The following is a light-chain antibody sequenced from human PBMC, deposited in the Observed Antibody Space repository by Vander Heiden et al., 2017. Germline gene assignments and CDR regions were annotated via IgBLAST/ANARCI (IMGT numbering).Light chain of an antibody. CDR2: NND. J-gene: IGLJ2*01. CDR1: SPNIGSNA. CDR3: AAWDDSLTGLV. V-gene: IGLV1-44*01. Sequence: QSVLTQPPSTSGTPGQRVTISCSGSSPNIGSNAVNWYQQIPGAAPRLLIYNNDQRPSGVPCRFSCPKSGTSASLAGRWLRSEDEADYYWAAWDDSLTGLVFGGGTKLTVL.